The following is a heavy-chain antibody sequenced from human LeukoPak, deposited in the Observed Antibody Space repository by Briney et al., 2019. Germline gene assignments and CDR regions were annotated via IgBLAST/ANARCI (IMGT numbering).Heavy chain of an antibody. V-gene: IGHV3-23*01. CDR3: ASYGSGSLEWLLPGYFDY. D-gene: IGHD3-3*01. J-gene: IGHJ4*02. Sequence: GGSLRLSCAASGFTFSSYAMSWVRQAPGKGLEWVSAISGSGGSTYYADSVKGRFTISRDNSKNTLYLQMNSLRAEDTAVYYCASYGSGSLEWLLPGYFDYWGQETLVTVSS. CDR1: GFTFSSYA. CDR2: ISGSGGST.